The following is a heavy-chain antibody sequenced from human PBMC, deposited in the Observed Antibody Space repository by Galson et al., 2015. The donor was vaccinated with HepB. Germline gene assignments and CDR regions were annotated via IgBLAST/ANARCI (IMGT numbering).Heavy chain of an antibody. CDR1: GYSFTSYW. D-gene: IGHD6-19*01. CDR3: ARGKRWLVSKYNWFDP. J-gene: IGHJ5*02. V-gene: IGHV5-51*03. CDR2: IYPGDSDT. Sequence: QSGAEVKKPGESLKISCKGSGYSFTSYWIGWVRQMPGKGLEWMGIIYPGDSDTRYSPSFQGQVTISADKSISTAYLQWSSLKASDTAMYYCARGKRWLVSKYNWFDPWGQGTLVTVSS.